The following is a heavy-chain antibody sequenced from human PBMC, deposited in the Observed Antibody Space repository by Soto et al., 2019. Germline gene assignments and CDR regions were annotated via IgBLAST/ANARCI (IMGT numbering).Heavy chain of an antibody. Sequence: GGSLRLSCAASGFTVSSNYMTWVRQAPGKGLEWVSVIHNGGSTYYADSVKGRFTLSRDSSKNTLYLQMNSLRADDTAAYYCARVQVLQFLEWFPDYWGQGTLVTVSS. V-gene: IGHV3-53*01. J-gene: IGHJ4*02. CDR3: ARVQVLQFLEWFPDY. CDR1: GFTVSSNY. D-gene: IGHD3-3*01. CDR2: IHNGGST.